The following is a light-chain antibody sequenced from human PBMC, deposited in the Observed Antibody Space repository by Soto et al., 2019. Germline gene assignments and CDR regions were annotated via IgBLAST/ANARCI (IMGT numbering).Light chain of an antibody. Sequence: DIQMTQSPSSLSASVGDRVTITCRTSQSINIYLNWYQQKVGEPPRLLIFGASNLQSGVPSRFSGSGVGTHFTLTISSLQAEDFATYYCQQGYTKSPLTFAGGTMVDIK. CDR2: GAS. CDR1: QSINIY. J-gene: IGKJ4*01. V-gene: IGKV1-39*01. CDR3: QQGYTKSPLT.